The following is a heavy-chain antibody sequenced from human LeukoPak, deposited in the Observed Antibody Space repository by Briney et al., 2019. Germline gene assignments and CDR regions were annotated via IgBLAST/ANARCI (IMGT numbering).Heavy chain of an antibody. V-gene: IGHV1-2*02. D-gene: IGHD2-15*01. J-gene: IGHJ6*03. CDR1: GYTFTGYY. CDR3: ARGRYCSGGSCYLQYYYYMDV. Sequence: GASVKVSSKASGYTFTGYYMHWVRQAPGQGLEWMGWINPNSGSTNYAQKFQGRVTMTRDTSISTAYMELSRLRSDDTAVYYCARGRYCSGGSCYLQYYYYMDVWGKGTTVTVSS. CDR2: INPNSGST.